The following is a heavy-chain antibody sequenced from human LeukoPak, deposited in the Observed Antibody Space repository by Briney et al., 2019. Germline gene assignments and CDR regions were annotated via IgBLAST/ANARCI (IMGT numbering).Heavy chain of an antibody. CDR1: GFTFSSYA. Sequence: GGSLRLSCAASGFTFSSYAMSWVRQAPGKGLEWVSAISGSGGSTYYADSVKGRFTISRDHSKNTLYLQMNSLRAEDTAVYYCAKDRGNIVVVPAAMVFDYWGQGTLVTVSS. J-gene: IGHJ4*02. V-gene: IGHV3-23*01. CDR2: ISGSGGST. CDR3: AKDRGNIVVVPAAMVFDY. D-gene: IGHD2-2*01.